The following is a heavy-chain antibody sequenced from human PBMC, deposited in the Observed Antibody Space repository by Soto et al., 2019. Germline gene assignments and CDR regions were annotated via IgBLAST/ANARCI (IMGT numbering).Heavy chain of an antibody. Sequence: LTCTVSGGSISSGDYYWSWIRQPPGKGLEWIGYIYYSGSTYYNPSLKSRVTISVDTSKNQFSLKLSSVTAADTAVYYCARERAEMATNLFDYWGQGTLVPVSS. J-gene: IGHJ4*02. D-gene: IGHD5-12*01. CDR2: IYYSGST. CDR1: GGSISSGDYY. CDR3: ARERAEMATNLFDY. V-gene: IGHV4-30-4*01.